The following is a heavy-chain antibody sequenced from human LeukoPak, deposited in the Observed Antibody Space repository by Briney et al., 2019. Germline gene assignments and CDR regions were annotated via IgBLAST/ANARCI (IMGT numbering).Heavy chain of an antibody. D-gene: IGHD3-10*01. V-gene: IGHV3-30*04. CDR2: ISYDGSNK. CDR3: ARGASLWFGELLPYYYYYMDV. CDR1: GFTFSSYA. J-gene: IGHJ6*03. Sequence: GGSLRLSCAASGFTFSSYAMHWVRQAPGKGLEWVAVISYDGSNKYYADSVKGRFTISRDNSKNTLYLQMNSLRAEDAAVYYCARGASLWFGELLPYYYYYMDVWGKGTTVTISS.